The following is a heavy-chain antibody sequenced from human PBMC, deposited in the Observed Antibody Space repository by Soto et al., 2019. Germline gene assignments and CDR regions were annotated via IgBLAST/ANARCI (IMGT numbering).Heavy chain of an antibody. CDR3: ARSYFDSWTDYSNAVKY. CDR2: ISTESGNT. D-gene: IGHD3-3*01. Sequence: QVQLVQSAAEVKKPGASVKVSCKASGYTFANYDISWVRQAPGPGLEWMGWISTESGNTEYAQNVQGRVTLPADSSTTPVHMELRSLRSVDTAVYYCARSYFDSWTDYSNAVKYWGQGTLVAVSS. CDR1: GYTFANYD. J-gene: IGHJ4*02. V-gene: IGHV1-18*04.